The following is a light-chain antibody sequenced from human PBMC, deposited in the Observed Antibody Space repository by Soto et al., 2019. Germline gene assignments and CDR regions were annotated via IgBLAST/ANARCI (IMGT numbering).Light chain of an antibody. CDR2: AVS. V-gene: IGLV2-11*01. CDR3: CSYTASEMWV. CDR1: NSDVGAYTF. Sequence: QSALTQPRSVSGSPGQSVTISCTGTNSDVGAYTFVSWYQQLPGKAPKLIISAVSYRPSGVPARFSGSKSGNTASLTISGRQAEDEADYYCCSYTASEMWVFGGGTQLTVL. J-gene: IGLJ3*02.